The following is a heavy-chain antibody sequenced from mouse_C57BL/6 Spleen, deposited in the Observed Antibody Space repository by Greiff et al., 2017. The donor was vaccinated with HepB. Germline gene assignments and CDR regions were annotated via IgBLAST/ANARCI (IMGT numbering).Heavy chain of an antibody. CDR2: IDPSDSYT. D-gene: IGHD1-1*01. CDR1: GYTFTSYW. J-gene: IGHJ4*01. V-gene: IGHV1-50*01. CDR3: ARVDGSSYGDY. Sequence: QVQLQQPGAELVKPGASVKLSCKASGYTFTSYWMQWVKQRPGQGLEWIGEIDPSDSYTNYNQKFKGKATLTVDTSSSTAYMKLSSLTSEDSAVYSCARVDGSSYGDYWGQGTSVTVSS.